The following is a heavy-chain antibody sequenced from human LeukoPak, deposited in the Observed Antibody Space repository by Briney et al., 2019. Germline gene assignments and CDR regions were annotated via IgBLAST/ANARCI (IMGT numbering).Heavy chain of an antibody. D-gene: IGHD2-15*01. CDR1: GGTFSSYA. Sequence: ASVKVSCKASGGTFSSYAISWVRQAPGQGLEWMGWISAYNGNTNYAQKLQGRVTMTTDTSTSTAYMELRSLRSDDTAVYYCARARSRLGYCSGGSCYSFDYWGQGTLVTVSS. J-gene: IGHJ4*02. CDR2: ISAYNGNT. V-gene: IGHV1-18*01. CDR3: ARARSRLGYCSGGSCYSFDY.